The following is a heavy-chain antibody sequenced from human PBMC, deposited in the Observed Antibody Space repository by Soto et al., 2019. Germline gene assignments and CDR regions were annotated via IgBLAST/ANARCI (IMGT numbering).Heavy chain of an antibody. CDR2: IYSGGST. J-gene: IGHJ4*02. CDR1: GFTVSSNY. V-gene: IGHV3-53*01. CDR3: ARESAVAAGFDF. D-gene: IGHD6-13*01. Sequence: GGSLRLSCAASGFTVSSNYMSWVRQAPGKGLEWVSIIYSGGSTYDADSVKGRFTISRDNSKNTLYLQMNSLRAEDTAVYYCARESAVAAGFDFWGQGPPVTVSS.